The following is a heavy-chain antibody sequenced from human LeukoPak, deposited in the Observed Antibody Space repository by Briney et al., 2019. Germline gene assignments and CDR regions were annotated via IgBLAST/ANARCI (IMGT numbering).Heavy chain of an antibody. CDR3: TTKFCTGDSCPFDY. D-gene: IGHD2-15*01. V-gene: IGHV3-15*01. CDR1: GFTFSSYS. Sequence: PGGSLRLSCAASGFTFSSYSMNWVRQAPGKGLEWVGRIKRKTDGETTDYAAPVKGRFTISRDDSKSTLYLQMNSLKTEDTAVYYCTTKFCTGDSCPFDYWGQGTLVTVSS. J-gene: IGHJ4*02. CDR2: IKRKTDGETT.